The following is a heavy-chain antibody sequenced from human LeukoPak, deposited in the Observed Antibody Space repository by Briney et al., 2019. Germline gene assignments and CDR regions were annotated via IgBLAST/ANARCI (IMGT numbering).Heavy chain of an antibody. CDR3: AMRGGYEPTHDY. CDR2: IYTSGST. D-gene: IGHD5-12*01. CDR1: GGSISSGSYY. J-gene: IGHJ4*02. V-gene: IGHV4-61*02. Sequence: SQTLSLTCTVSGGSISSGSYYWSWIRQPAGKGLEWIGRIYTSGSTNYNPSLKSRVTISVDTSKNQFSLKLSSVTAADTAVYYCAMRGGYEPTHDYWGQGTLVTVSS.